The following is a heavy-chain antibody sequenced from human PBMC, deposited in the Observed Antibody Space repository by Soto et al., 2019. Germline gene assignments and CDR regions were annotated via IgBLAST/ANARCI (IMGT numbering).Heavy chain of an antibody. D-gene: IGHD6-13*01. CDR3: AIIAAAGDY. V-gene: IGHV4-59*01. Sequence: SETLSLTCTVSGGSISSYYWSWIRQPPGKGLEWIGYIYYSGSTNYNPSLKSRVTISVDTSKNQFSLKLSSVTAADTAVYYCAIIAAAGDYWGQGTLVTVSS. CDR1: GGSISSYY. CDR2: IYYSGST. J-gene: IGHJ4*02.